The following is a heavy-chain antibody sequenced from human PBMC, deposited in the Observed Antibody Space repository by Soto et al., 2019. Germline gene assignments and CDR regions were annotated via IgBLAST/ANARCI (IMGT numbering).Heavy chain of an antibody. CDR2: MSISGEKT. Sequence: EVQLLESGGGLVQPGGSLRLSCAASGFTFSHYSMAWVRQTPEKGLEWVSGMSISGEKTFYADFVKGRFTGSRDSPKNTVYLQMNTLKAEDTAIYDCARWDGCADLWGQGTLVTVSS. D-gene: IGHD1-26*01. J-gene: IGHJ4*02. V-gene: IGHV3-23*01. CDR1: GFTFSHYS. CDR3: ARWDGCADL.